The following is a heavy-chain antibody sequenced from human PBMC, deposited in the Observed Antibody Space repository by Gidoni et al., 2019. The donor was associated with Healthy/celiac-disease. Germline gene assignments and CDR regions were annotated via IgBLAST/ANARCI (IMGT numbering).Heavy chain of an antibody. J-gene: IGHJ4*02. CDR2: IDWDDDK. Sequence: QVTLRESGPALVKPTQTLTLTCTFSGFSLSTSGMCVSWIRQPPGKALEWLALIDWDDDKYYSTSLKTRLTISKDTSKNQVVLTMTNMDPVDTATYYCARMSGYSGYDYYFDYWGQGTLVTVSS. CDR1: GFSLSTSGMC. CDR3: ARMSGYSGYDYYFDY. D-gene: IGHD5-12*01. V-gene: IGHV2-70*01.